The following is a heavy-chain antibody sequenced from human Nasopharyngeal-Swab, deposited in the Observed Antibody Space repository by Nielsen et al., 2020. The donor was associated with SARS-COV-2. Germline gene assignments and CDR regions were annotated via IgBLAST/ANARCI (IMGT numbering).Heavy chain of an antibody. V-gene: IGHV3-23*03. Sequence: GESLKISCAASGFTFSSYAMSWVRQAPGKGLEWVSVIYSGGSSTYYADSVKGRFTISRDKSQNTLYLQMSSLRADDTAVYYCAKGGRSITIFGVAGSFDNWGQGTLVTVSS. D-gene: IGHD3-3*01. CDR3: AKGGRSITIFGVAGSFDN. J-gene: IGHJ4*02. CDR2: IYSGGSST. CDR1: GFTFSSYA.